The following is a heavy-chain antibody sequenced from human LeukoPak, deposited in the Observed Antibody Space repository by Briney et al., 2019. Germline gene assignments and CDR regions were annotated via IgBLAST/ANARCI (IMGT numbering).Heavy chain of an antibody. J-gene: IGHJ4*02. CDR3: AKDIGAIYDSSGYYDY. CDR2: ISSSGSTI. V-gene: IGHV3-48*03. Sequence: PGGSLRLSCAASGFTFSSYEMNWVRQAPGKGLEWVSYISSSGSTIYYADSVKGRFTISRDNAKNSLYLQMNSLRAEDMALYYCAKDIGAIYDSSGYYDYWGQGTLVTVSS. D-gene: IGHD3-22*01. CDR1: GFTFSSYE.